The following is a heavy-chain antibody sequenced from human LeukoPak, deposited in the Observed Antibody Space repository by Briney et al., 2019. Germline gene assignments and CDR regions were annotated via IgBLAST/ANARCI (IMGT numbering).Heavy chain of an antibody. CDR3: ARPGVLLREVRQQLVQDDAFDI. CDR1: GGSISSSSYY. Sequence: SETLSLTCTVSGGSISSSSYYWGWIRQPPGKGLEWIGSIYYSGSTYYNPSLKSRVTISVDTSKNQFSLKLSSVTAADTAVYYCARPGVLLREVRQQLVQDDAFDIWGQGTMVTVSS. D-gene: IGHD6-13*01. CDR2: IYYSGST. V-gene: IGHV4-39*07. J-gene: IGHJ3*02.